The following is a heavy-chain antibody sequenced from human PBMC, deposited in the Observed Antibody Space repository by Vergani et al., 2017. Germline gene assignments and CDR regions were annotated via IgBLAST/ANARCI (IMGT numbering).Heavy chain of an antibody. CDR1: GITFWKFG. V-gene: IGHV3-9*01. Sequence: EVDLVESGGGLAQPGGSLRLSCEASGITFWKFGMHWVRQGPGKGLEWVSGISWNSGAVDYADSVRGRFTISRDNAKNSLFLEMNSLRFEDTAVYFCTKGSVYYHYSAGNGYDPYTGFDLWGQGTLVTVSS. D-gene: IGHD3-16*01. CDR2: ISWNSGAV. CDR3: TKGSVYYHYSAGNGYDPYTGFDL. J-gene: IGHJ3*01.